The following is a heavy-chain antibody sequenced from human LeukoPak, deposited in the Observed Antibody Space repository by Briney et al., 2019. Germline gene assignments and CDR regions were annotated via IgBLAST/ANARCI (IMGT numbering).Heavy chain of an antibody. V-gene: IGHV4-38-2*02. CDR2: IYHTGST. CDR1: GYSISSGYY. J-gene: IGHJ4*02. D-gene: IGHD5-12*01. Sequence: PSETLSLTCTVSGYSISSGYYWGWIRPPPGKGLEWIGSIYHTGSTYYNPSLKSRVTISVDTSKNLFSLKLSSVTAADTAVYYCARDWTYSGSHGSFDYWGQGTLVTVSS. CDR3: ARDWTYSGSHGSFDY.